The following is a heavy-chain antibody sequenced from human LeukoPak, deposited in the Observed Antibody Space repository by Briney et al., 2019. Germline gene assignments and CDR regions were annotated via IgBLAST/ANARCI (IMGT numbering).Heavy chain of an antibody. CDR1: GNSISSGDYY. J-gene: IGHJ5*02. CDR2: IYYSGST. D-gene: IGHD3-10*01. CDR3: AGHGRGSGSP. V-gene: IGHV4-61*08. Sequence: SQTLSLTCTVSGNSISSGDYYWSWIRQPPGKGLEWIGYIYYSGSTNYNPSLKSRVTISVDTSKNQFSLKLSSVTAADTAVYYCAGHGRGSGSPWGQGTLVTVSS.